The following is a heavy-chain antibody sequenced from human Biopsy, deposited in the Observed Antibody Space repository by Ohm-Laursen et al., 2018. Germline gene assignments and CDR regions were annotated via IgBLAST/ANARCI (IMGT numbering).Heavy chain of an antibody. D-gene: IGHD3-10*01. CDR2: IWYDGTDK. J-gene: IGHJ6*03. V-gene: IGHV3-33*01. CDR3: ARDRYYGSENYFSHYNMDV. CDR1: GFTLSGYG. Sequence: SLRLSCTAPGFTLSGYGMHWVRQAPGKGLEWVAVIWYDGTDKFYADSVKGRFTISRDNSKNTLYLHMNSLRAADTAVYYCARDRYYGSENYFSHYNMDVWGQGTTVTVSS.